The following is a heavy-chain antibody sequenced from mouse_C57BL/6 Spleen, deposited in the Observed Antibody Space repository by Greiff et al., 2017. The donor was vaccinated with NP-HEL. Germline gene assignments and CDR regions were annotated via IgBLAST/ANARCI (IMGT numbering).Heavy chain of an antibody. J-gene: IGHJ1*03. Sequence: QVQLQQPGAELVRPGSSVKLSCKASGYTFTSYWMHWVKQRPIQGLEWIGNIDPSDSETHYNQKFKDKATLTVDKSSSTAYMQLSSLTSEDSAVYYCASASGSELTGTGYFDVWGTGTTVTVSS. V-gene: IGHV1-52*01. CDR1: GYTFTSYW. D-gene: IGHD4-1*01. CDR3: ASASGSELTGTGYFDV. CDR2: IDPSDSET.